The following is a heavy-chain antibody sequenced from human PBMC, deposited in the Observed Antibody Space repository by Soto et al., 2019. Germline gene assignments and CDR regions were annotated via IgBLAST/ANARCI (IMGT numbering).Heavy chain of an antibody. Sequence: SVKVSCKASGGTFSSYRFNWVRQARGQGLEWLGGIVPIYRTADYAQKFQGRVTITADESTRTVYMELSSLKSQDTALYYCARDSGAKLSSSWGQGTLVTVPQ. CDR1: GGTFSSYR. CDR3: ARDSGAKLSSS. D-gene: IGHD6-13*01. J-gene: IGHJ4*02. V-gene: IGHV1-69*13. CDR2: IVPIYRTA.